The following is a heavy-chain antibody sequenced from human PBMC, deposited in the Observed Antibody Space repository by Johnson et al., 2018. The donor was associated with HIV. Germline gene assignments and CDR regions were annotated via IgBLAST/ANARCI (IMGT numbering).Heavy chain of an antibody. D-gene: IGHD3-10*01. CDR2: IKKDGSDK. CDR1: GFTFSSYA. CDR3: AKEGRDAFDI. V-gene: IGHV3-7*03. J-gene: IGHJ3*02. Sequence: VQLVESGGGVVQPGRSLRVSCAASGFTFSSYAMHWVRQAPGKGLEWVVNIKKDGSDKYYVDSVKGRFTIPRDNSKNSLYLQMNSLRAEDSALYYCAKEGRDAFDIWGQGTTVTVSS.